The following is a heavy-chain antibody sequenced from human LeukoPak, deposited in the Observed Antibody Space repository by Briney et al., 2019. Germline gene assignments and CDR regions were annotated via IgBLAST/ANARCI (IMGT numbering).Heavy chain of an antibody. V-gene: IGHV4-59*01. J-gene: IGHJ6*02. CDR1: GGSISSYY. CDR3: ARGRSYYGSGSYYNNYYYYGMDV. Sequence: SETLSLTCTVSGGSISSYYWSWIRQPPGKGLEWIGYIYYSGSTNYNPSLKSRVTISVDTSKNQFSLKLSSVTAADTAVYYCARGRSYYGSGSYYNNYYYYGMDVWGQGTTVTVSS. CDR2: IYYSGST. D-gene: IGHD3-10*01.